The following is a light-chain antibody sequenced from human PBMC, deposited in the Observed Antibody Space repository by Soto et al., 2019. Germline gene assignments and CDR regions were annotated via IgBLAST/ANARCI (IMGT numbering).Light chain of an antibody. J-gene: IGLJ1*01. CDR1: SSDVGGYDY. CDR3: SSYTSSSTLV. Sequence: QPALTQPASVSGSPGQSITISCTGTSSDVGGYDYVSWYQQHPGKAPQLMIYDVNNRPSGVSNRFSGSKSGNTASLTISGLQAEDEADYYCSSYTSSSTLVFGTGTKVTVL. V-gene: IGLV2-14*01. CDR2: DVN.